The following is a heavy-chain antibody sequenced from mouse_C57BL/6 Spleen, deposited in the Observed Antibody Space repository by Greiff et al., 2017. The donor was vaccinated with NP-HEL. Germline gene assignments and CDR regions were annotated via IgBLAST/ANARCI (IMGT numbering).Heavy chain of an antibody. Sequence: VMLVKSGPGLVAPSQSLSITCTVSGFSLTSYAISWVRQPPGKGLEWLGVIWTGGGTNYNSALKSRLSISKDNSKSQVFLKMNSLQTDDTARYYCATSYYSNYSYAMDYWGQGTSVTVSS. CDR2: IWTGGGT. CDR3: ATSYYSNYSYAMDY. J-gene: IGHJ4*01. V-gene: IGHV2-9-1*01. D-gene: IGHD2-5*01. CDR1: GFSLTSYA.